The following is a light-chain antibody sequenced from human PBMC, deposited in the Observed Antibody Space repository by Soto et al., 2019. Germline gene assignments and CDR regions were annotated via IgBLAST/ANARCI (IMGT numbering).Light chain of an antibody. J-gene: IGKJ5*01. V-gene: IGKV3-15*01. CDR1: QSININ. CDR2: GAS. CDR3: QQYDNWPIT. Sequence: EIGMTQSPGTLSVSPGETVTLACRASQSININLAWHQQKPGQAPRLLIYGASTRATGLPARFSGSGSDTEFTLIISSLQSEDSAVYYCQQYDNWPITFGQGTRLEIK.